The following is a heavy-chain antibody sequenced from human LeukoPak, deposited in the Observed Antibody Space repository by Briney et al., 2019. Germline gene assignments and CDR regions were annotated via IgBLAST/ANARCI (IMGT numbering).Heavy chain of an antibody. CDR3: ARTIAAAPDY. V-gene: IGHV6-1*01. J-gene: IGHJ4*02. D-gene: IGHD6-13*01. CDR1: GDSVSNNNAA. Sequence: SQTLSLTCAISGDSVSNNNAAWNWIRQSPSRGLEWLGRTYYRSKWYNDYAASVKSRITINPDTSKNQFSLQLSSVTAADTAVYYCARTIAAAPDYWGQGTLVTVSS. CDR2: TYYRSKWYN.